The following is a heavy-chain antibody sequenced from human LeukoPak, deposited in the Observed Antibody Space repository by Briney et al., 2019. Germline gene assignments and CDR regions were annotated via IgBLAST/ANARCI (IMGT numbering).Heavy chain of an antibody. CDR2: IYYSGST. CDR3: AREGGLAYCGGDCYSGWFDP. Sequence: SETLSLTCTVSGGSISSSSYYWGWIRQPPGKGLEWIGSIYYSGSTYYNPSLKSRVTISVDTSKSQFSLKLSSVTAAETAVYYCAREGGLAYCGGDCYSGWFDPWGQGTLVTVSS. CDR1: GGSISSSSYY. J-gene: IGHJ5*02. D-gene: IGHD2-21*02. V-gene: IGHV4-39*07.